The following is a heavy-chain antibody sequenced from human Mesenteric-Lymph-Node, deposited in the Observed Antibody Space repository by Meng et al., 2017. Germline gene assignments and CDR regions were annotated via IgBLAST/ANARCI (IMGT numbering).Heavy chain of an antibody. Sequence: QLVESGGVVVQPGGSLRHSCAASGFTVSSNYMSWVRQAPGKGLEWVSRINRDGSSTSYADSVKGRFTISRDNAKNTLYLQMNSLRAEDTAVYYCARGGLSHTYYWGQGTLVTVSS. CDR1: GFTVSSNY. CDR2: INRDGSST. CDR3: ARGGLSHTYY. V-gene: IGHV3-74*02. D-gene: IGHD3-16*01. J-gene: IGHJ4*02.